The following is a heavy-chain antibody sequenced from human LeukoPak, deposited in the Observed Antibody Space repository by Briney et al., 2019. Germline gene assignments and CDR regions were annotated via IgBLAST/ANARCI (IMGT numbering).Heavy chain of an antibody. J-gene: IGHJ4*02. CDR3: AKEIWPTGTTPGHTHLDY. CDR1: GFRFSSYA. CDR2: NSCTGGRT. V-gene: IGHV3-23*01. Sequence: GWSLRLSFASSGFAASGFRFSSYAMSWVRQAPGKGLECVSDNSCTGGRTYYADSVKGRFTISKDNSRNTLCLQMNSLRAEDTAVYYCAKEIWPTGTTPGHTHLDYWGQGTLVTVSS. D-gene: IGHD4-17*01.